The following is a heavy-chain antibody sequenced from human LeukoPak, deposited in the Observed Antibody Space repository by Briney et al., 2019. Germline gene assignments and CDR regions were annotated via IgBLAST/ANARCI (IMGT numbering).Heavy chain of an antibody. CDR3: ARHRLTTPLDY. Sequence: PSETLSLTCTVSGGSISSSSCYWGWIRQPPGKGLEWIGSIYYSGSTYYNPSLKSRVTISVDTSKNQFSLKLSSVTAADTAVYYCARHRLTTPLDYWGQGTLVTVSP. CDR2: IYYSGST. CDR1: GGSISSSSCY. V-gene: IGHV4-39*01. J-gene: IGHJ4*02. D-gene: IGHD1-14*01.